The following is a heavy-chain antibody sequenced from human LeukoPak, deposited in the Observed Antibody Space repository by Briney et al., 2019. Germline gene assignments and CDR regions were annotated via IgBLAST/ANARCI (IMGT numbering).Heavy chain of an antibody. J-gene: IGHJ6*03. CDR1: GGSLSSYY. CDR3: VRAARRDYYYYYYMDV. D-gene: IGHD6-6*01. CDR2: IYYSGST. V-gene: IGHV4-59*01. Sequence: PSETLSLTCTVSGGSLSSYYWSWIRQPPGKGLEWIGYIYYSGSTNYNPSLTSRVTISVDTSKNQFSLKLSSVTAADTAVYYCVRAARRDYYYYYYMDVWGKGTTVTVS.